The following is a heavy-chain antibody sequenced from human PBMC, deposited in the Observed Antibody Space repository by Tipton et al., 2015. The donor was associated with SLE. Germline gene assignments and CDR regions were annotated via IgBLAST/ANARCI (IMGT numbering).Heavy chain of an antibody. CDR1: GYTFTSYG. J-gene: IGHJ4*02. CDR3: ARFGSWGAD. V-gene: IGHV1-46*01. D-gene: IGHD1-26*01. CDR2: INPSGGST. Sequence: QVQLVQSGAEVKKPGASVKVSCKASGYTFTSYGISWVRQAPGQGLEWMGIINPSGGSTSYAQKFQGRVTMTRDTSTSTVYMELSSLRSEDTAVYYCARFGSWGADWGQGTLVTVSS.